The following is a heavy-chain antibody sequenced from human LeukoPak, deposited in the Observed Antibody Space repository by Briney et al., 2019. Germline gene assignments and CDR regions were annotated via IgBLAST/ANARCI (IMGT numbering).Heavy chain of an antibody. J-gene: IGHJ3*02. CDR3: ARDRPLPYSSGWDDAFDI. CDR1: GGSISSYY. Sequence: SETLSLTCTVSGGSISSYYWSWIRQPPGKGLEGIGYIYYSGSTNYNPSIKSRVTISVDTSKNQFSLKLSSVTAADTAVYYCARDRPLPYSSGWDDAFDIWGQGTMVTVSS. V-gene: IGHV4-59*01. CDR2: IYYSGST. D-gene: IGHD6-19*01.